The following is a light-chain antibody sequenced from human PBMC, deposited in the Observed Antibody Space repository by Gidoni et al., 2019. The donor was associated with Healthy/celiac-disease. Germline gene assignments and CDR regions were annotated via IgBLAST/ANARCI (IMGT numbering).Light chain of an antibody. Sequence: DIPMTQSPSSLSASVGDRVTITCRASQSISSYVNWYQQKPGKAPKLLIYAASSLQSGVPSSFSGSGSGTDFTLTISSLQPEDFATYYCQQSHSTPLTFGGXTKVEIK. V-gene: IGKV1-39*01. J-gene: IGKJ4*01. CDR3: QQSHSTPLT. CDR1: QSISSY. CDR2: AAS.